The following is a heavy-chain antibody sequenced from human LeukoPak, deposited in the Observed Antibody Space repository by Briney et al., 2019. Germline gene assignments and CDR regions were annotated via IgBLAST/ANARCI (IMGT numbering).Heavy chain of an antibody. CDR1: GGTFSSYA. V-gene: IGHV1-69*13. Sequence: ASVKVSCKASGGTFSSYAISWVRQAPGQGLEWMGGIIPIFGTANYAQKFQGRVTITADESTSTAYMELSSLRSEDTAVYYCAREGLGFHQLLFGYIDYWGQGTLVTVSS. J-gene: IGHJ4*02. CDR3: AREGLGFHQLLFGYIDY. D-gene: IGHD2-2*01. CDR2: IIPIFGTA.